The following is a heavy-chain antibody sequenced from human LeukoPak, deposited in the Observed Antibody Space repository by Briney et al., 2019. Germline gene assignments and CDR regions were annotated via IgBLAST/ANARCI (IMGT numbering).Heavy chain of an antibody. V-gene: IGHV1-8*01. J-gene: IGHJ4*02. CDR1: GYTFTSYD. CDR2: MNPNSGNT. CDR3: AREPPESYYFDN. Sequence: ASVKVSCKASGYTFTSYDINWVRQATGQGLEWMGWMNPNSGNTGYAQKFQGRVTMTRNTSISTAYMELNNLRSEDTAVYYCAREPPESYYFDNWGQGTLVTVSS.